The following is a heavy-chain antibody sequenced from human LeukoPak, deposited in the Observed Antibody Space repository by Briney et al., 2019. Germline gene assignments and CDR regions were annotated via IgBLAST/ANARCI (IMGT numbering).Heavy chain of an antibody. CDR1: GGTFSSYA. CDR3: AKSRNYDILTGFDY. D-gene: IGHD3-9*01. Sequence: SGKVSCKASGGTFSSYAISWVRQAPGQELEWMGGIIPIFGTANYAQKFQGRVTITADKSTSTAYMELSSLRSEDTALYYCAKSRNYDILTGFDYWGQGTLVTVSS. V-gene: IGHV1-69*06. CDR2: IIPIFGTA. J-gene: IGHJ4*02.